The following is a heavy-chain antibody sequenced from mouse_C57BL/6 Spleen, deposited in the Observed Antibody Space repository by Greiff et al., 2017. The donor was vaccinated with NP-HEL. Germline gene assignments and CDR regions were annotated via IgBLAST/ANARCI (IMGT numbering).Heavy chain of an antibody. Sequence: EVKLVESGGDLVKPGGSLKLSCAASGFTFSSYGMSWVRQTPDKRLEWVATISSGGSYTYYPDSVKGRFTISRDNAKNTLYLQMSSLKSEDTAMYYCARQSTIYYAMDYWGQGTSVTVSS. D-gene: IGHD5-1*01. J-gene: IGHJ4*01. CDR2: ISSGGSYT. CDR1: GFTFSSYG. V-gene: IGHV5-6*01. CDR3: ARQSTIYYAMDY.